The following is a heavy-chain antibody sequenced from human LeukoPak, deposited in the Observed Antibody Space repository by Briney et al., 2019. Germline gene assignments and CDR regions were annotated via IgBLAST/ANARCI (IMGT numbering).Heavy chain of an antibody. J-gene: IGHJ4*02. CDR1: GGSISTSAYY. CDR2: IYYSGNT. V-gene: IGHV4-39*01. CDR3: ARQSALTHSHFDY. Sequence: PSETLSLTCIVSGGSISTSAYYWGWIRQPPGEGLQWIGSIYYSGNTYYNSSLKSRVTISVDTSTSQFSLRLSSVTAADTAVYYCARQSALTHSHFDYRGQGTLVTVSS.